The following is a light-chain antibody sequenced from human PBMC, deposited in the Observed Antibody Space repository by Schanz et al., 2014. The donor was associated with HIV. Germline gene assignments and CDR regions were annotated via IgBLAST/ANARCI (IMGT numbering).Light chain of an antibody. J-gene: IGLJ2*01. V-gene: IGLV1-44*01. Sequence: QSVLTQPPSASGTPGQRVTISCSGSRSNIGSRTVDWYYQLPGTAPRLLIHNDNQRPSGVPDRFSASKSGTSASLAISGLQSEDEADYYCAAWDDSLNGLVVFGGGTKLTVL. CDR1: RSNIGSRT. CDR3: AAWDDSLNGLVV. CDR2: NDN.